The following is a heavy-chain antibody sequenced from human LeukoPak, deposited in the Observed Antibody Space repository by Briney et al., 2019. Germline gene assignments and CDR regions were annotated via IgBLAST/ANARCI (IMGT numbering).Heavy chain of an antibody. D-gene: IGHD5-18*01. CDR1: GYTFTSYG. V-gene: IGHV1-18*01. Sequence: GASVKVSCKASGYTFTSYGISWVRQAPGQGLEWMGWISAYNGNTNYAQKFQGRVTMTTDTSTSTAYMELRSLRSDDTAVYYCARDYDGVGYSYGVTVGGYWGQGTLVTVSS. J-gene: IGHJ4*02. CDR3: ARDYDGVGYSYGVTVGGY. CDR2: ISAYNGNT.